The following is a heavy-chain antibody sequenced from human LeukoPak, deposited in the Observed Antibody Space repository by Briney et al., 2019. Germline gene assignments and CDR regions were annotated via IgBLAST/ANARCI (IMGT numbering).Heavy chain of an antibody. V-gene: IGHV3-53*01. CDR2: IYSGVGT. CDR3: ARVYGDPSYYFDY. CDR1: GFTFSNYW. Sequence: PGGSLRLSCAASGFTFSNYWMSWVRQAPGKGLEWVSIIYSGVGTYYADSVKGRFTISRDNSKNTLYLQMNSLRAEDTAVYYCARVYGDPSYYFDYWGQGTLVTVSS. J-gene: IGHJ4*02. D-gene: IGHD4-17*01.